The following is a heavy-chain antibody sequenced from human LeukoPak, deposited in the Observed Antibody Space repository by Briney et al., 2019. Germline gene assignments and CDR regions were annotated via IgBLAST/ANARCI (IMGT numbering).Heavy chain of an antibody. CDR2: IDRDGRVQ. CDR1: GFTTHYW. Sequence: GGSLRLSCTASGFTTHYWLNWVRQSPGKGLEWVANIDRDGRVQHYVDSVEGRFTISRDSAKNSLALQMHSLRAEDTAVYYCAREDPRTKVPEGMDVWGQGTTVTVSS. V-gene: IGHV3-7*01. D-gene: IGHD4/OR15-4a*01. CDR3: AREDPRTKVPEGMDV. J-gene: IGHJ6*02.